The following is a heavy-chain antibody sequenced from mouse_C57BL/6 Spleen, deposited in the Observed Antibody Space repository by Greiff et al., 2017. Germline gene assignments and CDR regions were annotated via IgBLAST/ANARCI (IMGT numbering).Heavy chain of an antibody. J-gene: IGHJ3*01. CDR2: IHPSDSDT. V-gene: IGHV1-74*01. D-gene: IGHD2-5*01. CDR3: AIVTAIVTCFAY. Sequence: QVQLQQSGADLVKPGASVKVSCKASGYTFSSYWMHWVQQTPGKGLEWIGRIHPSDSDTNYNETLKGQVTLTVDKSASTAYMQLSSLTSEFSAGYYGAIVTAIVTCFAYWGQGTLVTVSA. CDR1: GYTFSSYW.